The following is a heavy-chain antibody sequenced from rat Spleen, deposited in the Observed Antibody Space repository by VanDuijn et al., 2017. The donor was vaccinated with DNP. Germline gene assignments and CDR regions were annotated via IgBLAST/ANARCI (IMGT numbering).Heavy chain of an antibody. CDR3: ARWGTYFDY. J-gene: IGHJ2*01. Sequence: EVQLQESGPGLVKPSQSLSLTCSVTGYSITSNYWGWIRKFPGNRMEYIGHITYSGNTNYNPSLKSRISITRDTWKNQFFLQLNSVTTEDTATYYCARWGTYFDYWGQGVMVTVSS. CDR2: ITYSGNT. CDR1: GYSITSNY. V-gene: IGHV3-1*01.